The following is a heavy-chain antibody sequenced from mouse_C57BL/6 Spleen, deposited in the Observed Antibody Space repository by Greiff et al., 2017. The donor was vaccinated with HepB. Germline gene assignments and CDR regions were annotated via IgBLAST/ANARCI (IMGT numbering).Heavy chain of an antibody. D-gene: IGHD2-2*01. CDR1: GYTFTSYW. CDR2: IDPSDSYT. V-gene: IGHV1-59*01. Sequence: VQLQQSGAELVRPGTSVKLSCKASGYTFTSYWMHWVKQRPGQGLEWIGVIDPSDSYTNYNQKFKGKATLTVDTSSSTAYMQLSSLTSEDSAVYYCARRFYYGYDEDAMDYWGQGTSVTVSS. CDR3: ARRFYYGYDEDAMDY. J-gene: IGHJ4*01.